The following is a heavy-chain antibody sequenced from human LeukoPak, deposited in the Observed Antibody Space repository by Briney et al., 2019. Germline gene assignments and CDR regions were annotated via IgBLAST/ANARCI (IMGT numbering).Heavy chain of an antibody. D-gene: IGHD3-10*01. J-gene: IGHJ4*02. V-gene: IGHV3-74*01. CDR1: GFTFSSYW. CDR2: INSDGSIT. CDR3: ARGFGELSLGFDY. Sequence: GGSLRLSCAASGFTFSSYWMHWVRQAPGKGLVWVARINSDGSITRYADSVKGRFTISRDNAKNTLYLQMNSLRAEDTAVYYCARGFGELSLGFDYWGQGTLVTVSS.